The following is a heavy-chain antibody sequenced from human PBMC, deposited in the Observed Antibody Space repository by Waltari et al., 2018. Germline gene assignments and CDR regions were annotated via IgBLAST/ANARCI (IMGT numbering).Heavy chain of an antibody. CDR2: IYPGDSDT. J-gene: IGHJ4*02. V-gene: IGHV5-51*03. Sequence: EVQLVQSGAEVKTPGESLESSCKGSGYSYTIYWIGWVRQIHRKGLVWMGVIYPGDSDTRYSPSFQGQVTISADKSISTAYLQWSSLKASDTAMYYCARTIGYSGSYQTQFDYWGQGTLVTVSS. CDR3: ARTIGYSGSYQTQFDY. CDR1: GYSYTIYW. D-gene: IGHD1-26*01.